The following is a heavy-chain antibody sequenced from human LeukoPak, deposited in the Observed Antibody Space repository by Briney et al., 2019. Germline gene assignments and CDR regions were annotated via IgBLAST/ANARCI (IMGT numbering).Heavy chain of an antibody. CDR1: GFTFSSYA. V-gene: IGHV3-30-3*01. D-gene: IGHD2-2*01. J-gene: IGHJ5*02. CDR3: ARKSGVAAAHNRFDP. CDR2: ISYDGSNK. Sequence: GGSLRLSCAASGFTFSSYAMHWVRQAPGKGLEWVAVISYDGSNKYYADSVKGRFTISRDNSKNTLYLQMNSLRAEDTAVYYCARKSGVAAAHNRFDPWGQGTLVTVSS.